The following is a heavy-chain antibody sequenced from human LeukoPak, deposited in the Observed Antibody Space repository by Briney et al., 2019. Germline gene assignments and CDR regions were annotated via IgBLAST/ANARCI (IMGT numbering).Heavy chain of an antibody. J-gene: IGHJ4*02. V-gene: IGHV3-23*01. CDR2: ISGSGGST. D-gene: IGHD6-13*01. Sequence: GGSLRLSCAASGFTFSSSWMSWVRQAPGKGLEWVSAISGSGGSTYYADSVKGRFTISRDNSKNTLYLQMNSLRAEDTAVYYCASSSSWYRRPPDYWGQGTLVTVSS. CDR1: GFTFSSSW. CDR3: ASSSSWYRRPPDY.